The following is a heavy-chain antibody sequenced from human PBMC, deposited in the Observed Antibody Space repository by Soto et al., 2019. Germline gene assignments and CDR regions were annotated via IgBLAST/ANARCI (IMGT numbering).Heavy chain of an antibody. D-gene: IGHD2-15*01. CDR3: ASDYCSGGSCSYGMDV. CDR1: GGSISSYY. V-gene: IGHV4-59*12. CDR2: IYYSGST. Sequence: SETLSLTCTVSGGSISSYYWSWIRQPPGKGLEWIGYIYYSGSTNYNPSLKSRVTISVDTSKNQFSLYLQMNSLRAGDTAVYYCASDYCSGGSCSYGMDVWGQGTTVTVSS. J-gene: IGHJ6*02.